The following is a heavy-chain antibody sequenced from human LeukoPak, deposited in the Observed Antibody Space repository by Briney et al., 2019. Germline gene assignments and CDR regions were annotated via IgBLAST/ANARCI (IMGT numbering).Heavy chain of an antibody. D-gene: IGHD2-15*01. CDR2: IYTSGNT. Sequence: SETLSLTCTVSGGSISSASYYWSWIRQPAGKGLEWIGHIYTSGNTNYNPSLKSRVTISVDTSKNQFSLKLTSVTAADTAVYYCARISCSGGSCYWSRGYFDYWGQGTLVTVSS. J-gene: IGHJ4*02. CDR1: GGSISSASYY. V-gene: IGHV4-61*09. CDR3: ARISCSGGSCYWSRGYFDY.